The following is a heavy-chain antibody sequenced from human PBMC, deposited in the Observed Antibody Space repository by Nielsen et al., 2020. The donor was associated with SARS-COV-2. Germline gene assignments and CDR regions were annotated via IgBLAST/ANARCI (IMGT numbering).Heavy chain of an antibody. CDR2: IKTSGGST. Sequence: GGSLRLSCAASGFTFSDYAMAWVRQAPGKGLEWVSVIKTSGGSTYYADSVKGRFTISRDNAKNSLYLQMDSLRAEDTAVYYCATLWIQDSGSLQKIDSWGQGTLVTVS. CDR3: ATLWIQDSGSLQKIDS. CDR1: GFTFSDYA. D-gene: IGHD3-10*01. V-gene: IGHV3-23*01. J-gene: IGHJ4*02.